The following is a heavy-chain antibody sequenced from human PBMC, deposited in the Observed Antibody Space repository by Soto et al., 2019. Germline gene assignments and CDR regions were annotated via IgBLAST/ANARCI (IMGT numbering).Heavy chain of an antibody. CDR1: GGSISSSSYY. J-gene: IGHJ5*02. Sequence: PSETLSLTCTVSGGSISSSSYYWGWTRQPPGKGLEWIGSIYYSGSTYYNPSLKSRVTISVDTSKNQFSLKLSSVTAADTAVYYCARDLKTVAGTSYWFAPWGQGTLVTVSS. D-gene: IGHD6-19*01. CDR3: ARDLKTVAGTSYWFAP. CDR2: IYYSGST. V-gene: IGHV4-39*02.